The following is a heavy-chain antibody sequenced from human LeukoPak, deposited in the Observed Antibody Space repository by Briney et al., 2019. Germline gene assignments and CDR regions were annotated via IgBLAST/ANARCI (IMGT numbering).Heavy chain of an antibody. J-gene: IGHJ6*02. CDR1: GGSISNENW. V-gene: IGHV3-7*01. D-gene: IGHD6-19*01. CDR2: IKQDGSEK. CDR3: ARDQVSSGWYLDYYYGMDV. Sequence: ETLSLTCAVSGGSISNENWWGWVRQAPGKGLEWVANIKQDGSEKYYVDSVKGRFTISRDNAKNSLYLQMNSLRAEDTAVYYCARDQVSSGWYLDYYYGMDVWGQGTTVTVSS.